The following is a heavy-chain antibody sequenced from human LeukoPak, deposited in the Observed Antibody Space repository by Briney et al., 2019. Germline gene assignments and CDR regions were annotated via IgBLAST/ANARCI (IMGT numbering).Heavy chain of an antibody. CDR2: MNPNSGNT. V-gene: IGHV1-8*02. D-gene: IGHD3-10*01. J-gene: IGHJ4*02. CDR1: GYTFTGYY. Sequence: GASVKVSCKASGYTFTGYYMHWVRQATGQGLEWMGWMNPNSGNTGYAQKFQGRVTMTRNTSISTAYMELSSLRSEDTAVYYCARGSYGSGSKWGQGTLVTVSS. CDR3: ARGSYGSGSK.